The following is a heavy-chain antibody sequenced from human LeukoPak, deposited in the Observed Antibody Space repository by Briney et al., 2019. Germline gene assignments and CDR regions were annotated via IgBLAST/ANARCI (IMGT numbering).Heavy chain of an antibody. V-gene: IGHV1-69*13. Sequence: SVKVSCKASGGTFSSFAISWVRQAPGQGLEWMGGIIPIFGTANYAQKFQGRVTITADESTSTAYMELSSLRSEDTAVYYCARGSWGTMVRGVITVYYFDYWGQGTLVTVSS. D-gene: IGHD3-10*01. J-gene: IGHJ4*02. CDR3: ARGSWGTMVRGVITVYYFDY. CDR1: GGTFSSFA. CDR2: IIPIFGTA.